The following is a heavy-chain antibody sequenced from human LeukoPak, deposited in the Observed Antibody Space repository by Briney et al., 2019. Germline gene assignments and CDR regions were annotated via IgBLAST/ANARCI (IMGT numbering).Heavy chain of an antibody. Sequence: ASVKVSCKASGYTFTTHDINWVRQAPGEGLEWMGWIDPTNQNTYYAQKFQGRVTMTRNTSISTAYMELSSLRSEDTTVYYCARGLFRSWKWFDSWGQGTLVTVSS. CDR2: IDPTNQNT. V-gene: IGHV1-8*01. D-gene: IGHD6-13*01. J-gene: IGHJ5*01. CDR1: GYTFTTHD. CDR3: ARGLFRSWKWFDS.